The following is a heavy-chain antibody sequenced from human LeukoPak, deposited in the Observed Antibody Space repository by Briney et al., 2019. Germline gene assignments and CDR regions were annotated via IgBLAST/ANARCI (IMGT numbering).Heavy chain of an antibody. CDR2: ISGSGAST. D-gene: IGHD1-26*01. Sequence: LAGGSLRLSCAASGFTFTNCAMAWVRQAPGKGLEWVSSISGSGASTYYADSVRGRFTISRDNSKNTVYLQMNGLSVEDTALYCCAKDQSRVGASDPFDSWGQGTQVTVSS. J-gene: IGHJ5*01. CDR3: AKDQSRVGASDPFDS. V-gene: IGHV3-23*01. CDR1: GFTFTNCA.